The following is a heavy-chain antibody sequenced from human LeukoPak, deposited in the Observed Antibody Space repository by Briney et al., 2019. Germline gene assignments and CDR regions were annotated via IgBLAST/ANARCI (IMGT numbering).Heavy chain of an antibody. CDR1: GFTFSSYA. Sequence: GGSLRLSCAASGFTFSSYAMHWVRQAPGKGLEWVAVISYDGSNKYYADSVKGRFTISRDNSKNTLYLQMNSLRAEDTAVYYCARDRESSGWYRDAFDIWGQGTMVTVSS. J-gene: IGHJ3*02. CDR2: ISYDGSNK. CDR3: ARDRESSGWYRDAFDI. D-gene: IGHD6-19*01. V-gene: IGHV3-30-3*01.